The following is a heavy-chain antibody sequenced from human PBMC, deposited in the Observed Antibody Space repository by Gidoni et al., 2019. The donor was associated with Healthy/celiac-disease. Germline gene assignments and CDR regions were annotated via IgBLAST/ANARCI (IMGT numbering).Heavy chain of an antibody. J-gene: IGHJ4*02. CDR1: GFTFSSYA. V-gene: IGHV3-23*01. CDR3: AKVATWIQLYFDY. D-gene: IGHD5-18*01. Sequence: EVPLLESGGGLVQPGWSLRLSCAASGFTFSSYAMSWVRQAPGKGLEWVSAISGSGGSTYYADSVKGRFTISRDNSKNTLYLQMNSLRAEDTAVYYCAKVATWIQLYFDYWGQGTLVTVSS. CDR2: ISGSGGST.